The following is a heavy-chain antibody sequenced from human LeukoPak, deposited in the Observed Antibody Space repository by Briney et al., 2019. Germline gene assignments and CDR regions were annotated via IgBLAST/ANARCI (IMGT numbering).Heavy chain of an antibody. V-gene: IGHV3-23*01. CDR1: GFTFSDYA. CDR3: AKDTTAWWYHRAYMNV. D-gene: IGHD2-15*01. Sequence: GGSLRLSCAASGFTFSDYAMSWVRQTPGWGLEWVSAISGSGDKTYHADSVKGRFTISKDNSENRLSLQMDSLRAEDTAVYFCAKDTTAWWYHRAYMNVWGKGTTVTVSS. CDR2: ISGSGDKT. J-gene: IGHJ6*03.